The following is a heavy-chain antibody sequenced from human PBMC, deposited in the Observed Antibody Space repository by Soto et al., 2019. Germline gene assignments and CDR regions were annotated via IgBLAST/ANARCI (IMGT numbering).Heavy chain of an antibody. J-gene: IGHJ4*02. CDR3: AKGGEVGGVLGDH. Sequence: QVQLVESGGGVVQPGTSLRLSCEASGFAFNKFGMHWVRQAPGKGLEWVAFNSYDGSYQYYADSVQGRLTITRDNYMNTLNMQLNSLRCEYTAVYYCAKGGEVGGVLGDHCGQGTLVTVSS. CDR1: GFAFNKFG. CDR2: NSYDGSYQ. V-gene: IGHV3-30*18. D-gene: IGHD1-26*01.